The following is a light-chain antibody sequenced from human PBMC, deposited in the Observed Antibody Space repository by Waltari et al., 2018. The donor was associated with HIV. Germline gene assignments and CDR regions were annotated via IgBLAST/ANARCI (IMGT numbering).Light chain of an antibody. V-gene: IGKV3-20*01. CDR2: GAW. CDR1: QTVTTDF. J-gene: IGKJ1*01. CDR3: QQYGDTSVT. Sequence: EVVLMQSPGTLSLSPGERATLSCRASQTVTTDFFAWYQHKSGQTPRLLIYGAWKRATDIPDRFIGSGSGTDFTLTITRLEPEDFATYDCQQYGDTSVTFGQGTKVEL.